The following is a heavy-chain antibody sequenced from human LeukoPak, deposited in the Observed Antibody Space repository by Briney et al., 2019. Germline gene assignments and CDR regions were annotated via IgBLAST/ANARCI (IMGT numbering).Heavy chain of an antibody. V-gene: IGHV3-33*01. CDR2: IWYDGSNK. CDR1: GFTFSDYT. CDR3: ATNSGSPGGY. D-gene: IGHD1-26*01. Sequence: GRSLRLSCAASGFTFSDYTIHWVRQAPGKGLEWVAVIWYDGSNKYYADSVKGRFTISRDNSKNTLYLQMNSLRAEDTAMYYCATNSGSPGGYWGQGTLVTVSS. J-gene: IGHJ4*02.